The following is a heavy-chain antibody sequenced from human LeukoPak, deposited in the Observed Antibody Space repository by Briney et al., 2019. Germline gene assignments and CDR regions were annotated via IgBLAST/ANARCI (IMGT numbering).Heavy chain of an antibody. Sequence: PGGSLRLSCAASGFSFSTYWMRWARQTPGKGLEWVANIKGDGSEINYVDSVKGRFTISRDNAKNSLSLQMNSLTADDTGVYYCARERLPCSGDHWGQGTLVTVSS. J-gene: IGHJ4*02. V-gene: IGHV3-7*01. D-gene: IGHD6-19*01. CDR3: ARERLPCSGDH. CDR1: GFSFSTYW. CDR2: IKGDGSEI.